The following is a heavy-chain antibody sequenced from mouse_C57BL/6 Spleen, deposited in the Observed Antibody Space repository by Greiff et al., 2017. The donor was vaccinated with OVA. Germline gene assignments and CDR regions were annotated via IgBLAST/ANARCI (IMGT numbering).Heavy chain of an antibody. J-gene: IGHJ4*01. CDR3: ARSNWDVGYAMDY. CDR1: GYAFTNYL. D-gene: IGHD4-1*02. V-gene: IGHV1-54*01. CDR2: INPGSGGT. Sequence: VQLQQSGAELVRPGTSVKVSCKASGYAFTNYLIEWVKQRPGQGLEWIGVINPGSGGTNYNEKFKGKATLTADKSSSTAYMQLSSLTSEDSAVYFCARSNWDVGYAMDYWGQGTSVTVSS.